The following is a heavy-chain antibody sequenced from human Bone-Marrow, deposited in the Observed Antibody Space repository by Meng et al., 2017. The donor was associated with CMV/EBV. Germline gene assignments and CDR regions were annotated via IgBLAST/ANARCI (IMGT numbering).Heavy chain of an antibody. CDR3: ARFEVGVKTFDY. V-gene: IGHV3-21*01. Sequence: GESLKISCAASGFTFSSYSMNWVRQAPGKGLEWVSSISSSSSYIYYADSVKGRFTISRDNAKNSLYLQMNSRRAEDTAVYYCARFEVGVKTFDYWGQGTLVTSPQ. CDR1: GFTFSSYS. D-gene: IGHD1-26*01. CDR2: ISSSSSYI. J-gene: IGHJ4*02.